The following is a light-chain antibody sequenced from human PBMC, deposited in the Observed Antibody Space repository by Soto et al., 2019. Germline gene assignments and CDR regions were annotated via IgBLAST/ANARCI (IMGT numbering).Light chain of an antibody. CDR1: SSDVGAYDL. Sequence: QSVLTQPASVSGSPGQSITISCIVTSSDVGAYDLVSWYQQHPGTAPRLIIYENIRRPSTITSRFSGSKSGNTASLTISGLRAEDEATYHCCSYAGNRIFIFGGGTKVTV. CDR2: ENI. CDR3: CSYAGNRIFI. V-gene: IGLV2-23*01. J-gene: IGLJ2*01.